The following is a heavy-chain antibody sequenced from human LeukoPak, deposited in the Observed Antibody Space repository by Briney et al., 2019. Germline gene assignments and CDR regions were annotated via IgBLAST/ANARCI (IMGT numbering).Heavy chain of an antibody. Sequence: PGGSLRLSCAASGFTFSSYGMHRVRQAPGKGLEWVAVIWYDGSNKYYADSVKGRFTISRDNSKNTLYLQMNSLRAEDTAVYYCAKDHSSSWLNWFDPWGQGTLVTVSS. CDR2: IWYDGSNK. V-gene: IGHV3-33*06. D-gene: IGHD6-13*01. J-gene: IGHJ5*02. CDR3: AKDHSSSWLNWFDP. CDR1: GFTFSSYG.